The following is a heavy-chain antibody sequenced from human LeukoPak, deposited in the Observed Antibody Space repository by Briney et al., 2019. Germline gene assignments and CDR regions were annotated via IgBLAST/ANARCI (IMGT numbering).Heavy chain of an antibody. CDR1: GFTFGDYA. CDR2: IRSKVYGGTP. CDR3: TRAAAAAATTARFDT. J-gene: IGHJ5*02. Sequence: PGGSLRLSCTASGFTFGDYAMSWVRQAPGKGLEWVGFIRSKVYGGTPEYAASVKGRFTISRGDSKNIASLQMNSLKTEDTAVYYCTRAAAAAATTARFDTWGQGTLVTVSS. D-gene: IGHD6-13*01. V-gene: IGHV3-49*04.